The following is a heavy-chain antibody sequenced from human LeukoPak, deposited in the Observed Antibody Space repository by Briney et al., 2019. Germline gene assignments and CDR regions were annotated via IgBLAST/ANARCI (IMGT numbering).Heavy chain of an antibody. Sequence: SETLSLTCTVSGGSISTYYWSWIRQPPGKGLEWIGYIYYSGNTNCNPSLKSRVTLSVDTSKNQFSLKLSSVSAADTAVYYCARGGSGYDSFDYWGQGTLVTVSS. D-gene: IGHD5-12*01. V-gene: IGHV4-59*01. J-gene: IGHJ4*02. CDR2: IYYSGNT. CDR3: ARGGSGYDSFDY. CDR1: GGSISTYY.